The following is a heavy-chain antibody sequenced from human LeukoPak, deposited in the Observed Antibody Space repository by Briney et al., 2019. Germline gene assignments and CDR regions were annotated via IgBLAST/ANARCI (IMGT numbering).Heavy chain of an antibody. J-gene: IGHJ4*02. V-gene: IGHV4-34*01. CDR2: INHSGST. CDR1: GGSFSGYY. Sequence: PSETLSLTCAVYGGSFSGYYWSWIRQPPGKGLEWIGEINHSGSTNYNPSLKSRVTISVDTSKSQFSLKLSSVTAADTAVYYCASSDDSSYYFDYWGQGTLVTVSS. CDR3: ASSDDSSYYFDY. D-gene: IGHD3-22*01.